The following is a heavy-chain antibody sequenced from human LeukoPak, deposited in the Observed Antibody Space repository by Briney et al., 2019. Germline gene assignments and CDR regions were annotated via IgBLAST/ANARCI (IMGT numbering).Heavy chain of an antibody. D-gene: IGHD1-1*01. Sequence: GGSLRLSCVASKFTFGSYWMSWVRRAPGKGLEWVANINQGGSEKYYVDSVEGRFTISRDNAKNSLFLLMSSLRDEDTAVYYWAKIPSPGTLDSWAQETLVTV. CDR1: KFTFGSYW. J-gene: IGHJ5*01. CDR3: AKIPSPGTLDS. CDR2: INQGGSEK. V-gene: IGHV3-7*01.